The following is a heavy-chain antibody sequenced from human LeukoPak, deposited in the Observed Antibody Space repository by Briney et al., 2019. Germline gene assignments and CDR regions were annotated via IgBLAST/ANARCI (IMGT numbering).Heavy chain of an antibody. CDR1: GYSFTSYW. CDR2: IYPGDSDT. J-gene: IGHJ5*02. V-gene: IGHV5-51*01. D-gene: IGHD2-2*01. Sequence: GESLKISCRGSGYSFTSYWIGWVRQMPGKGLEWMGIIYPGDSDTRYSPSFQGQVTISADKSISTAYLQWSSLKASDTAMYYCARQAYCSSTSCYFDPWGQGTLVTVSS. CDR3: ARQAYCSSTSCYFDP.